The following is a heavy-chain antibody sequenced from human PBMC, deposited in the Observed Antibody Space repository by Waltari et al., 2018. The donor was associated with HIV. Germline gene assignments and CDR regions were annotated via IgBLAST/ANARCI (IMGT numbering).Heavy chain of an antibody. V-gene: IGHV3-30*18. Sequence: QVPLLESGGGVVQPGRSLRLSCEVSGFTYSDYGFHWVRQAPGRGLEWVALISYDGRNKYYAESVKGRFTLSRDNANNTLFLQMHRLRAEDTAVYYCAKEDFEYGSSSHLGYWGQEPWSPSPQ. CDR2: ISYDGRNK. J-gene: IGHJ4*01. D-gene: IGHD6-6*01. CDR3: AKEDFEYGSSSHLGY. CDR1: GFTYSDYG.